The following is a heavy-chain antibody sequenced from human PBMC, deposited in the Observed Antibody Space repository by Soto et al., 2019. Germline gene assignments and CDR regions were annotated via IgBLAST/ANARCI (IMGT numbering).Heavy chain of an antibody. J-gene: IGHJ3*02. CDR1: GYTFTGYY. CDR2: INPNSGGT. V-gene: IGHV1-2*04. CDR3: ASEGYCSGGSCYRAFDI. D-gene: IGHD2-15*01. Sequence: GASVKVSCKASGYTFTGYYMHWVRQAPGQGLEWMGWINPNSGGTNYAQKFQGWVTMTRDTSISTAYVELSRLRSDDTAVYYCASEGYCSGGSCYRAFDIWGQGTMVTVSS.